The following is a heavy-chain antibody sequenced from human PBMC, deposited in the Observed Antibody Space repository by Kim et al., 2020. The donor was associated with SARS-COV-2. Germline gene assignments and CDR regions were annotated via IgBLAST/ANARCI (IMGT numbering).Heavy chain of an antibody. V-gene: IGHV4-59*13. Sequence: SETLSLTCTVSGGSISSYYWSWIRQPPGKGLEWIGYIYYSGSTNYNPSLKSRVTISVDTSKNQFSLKLSSVTAADTAVYYCAREHYYDSSGYYYGGDVFPWFDPWGQGTLVTVSS. D-gene: IGHD3-22*01. CDR3: AREHYYDSSGYYYGGDVFPWFDP. J-gene: IGHJ5*02. CDR2: IYYSGST. CDR1: GGSISSYY.